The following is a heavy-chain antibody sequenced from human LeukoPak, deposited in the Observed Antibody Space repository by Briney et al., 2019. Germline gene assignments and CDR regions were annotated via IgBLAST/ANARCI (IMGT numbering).Heavy chain of an antibody. CDR2: IYYSGST. J-gene: IGHJ6*03. D-gene: IGHD3-10*01. CDR3: ARVTVSGSPYYYYYLDV. Sequence: SETLSLTCTVSGGSISSYYWSWIRQPPGKGLDWIGYIYYSGSTNYNPSLKSRVTISVDTSKNQFSLKLSSVTAADTAVYYCARVTVSGSPYYYYYLDVWGKGTTVTVSS. CDR1: GGSISSYY. V-gene: IGHV4-59*01.